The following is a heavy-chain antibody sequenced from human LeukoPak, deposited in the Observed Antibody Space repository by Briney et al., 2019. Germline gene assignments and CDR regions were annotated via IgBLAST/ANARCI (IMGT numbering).Heavy chain of an antibody. V-gene: IGHV4-30-2*01. Sequence: SQTLSLTCAVSGGSISSGGYSWNWIRQPPGKGLEWIGYIYHSGSTYYNPSLKSRGTISVDRSKNRFSLKLSAVTAADTAVYYCARVGTTNWFDPWGQGTLVTVSS. J-gene: IGHJ5*02. CDR3: ARVGTTNWFDP. CDR2: IYHSGST. CDR1: GGSISSGGYS. D-gene: IGHD1-7*01.